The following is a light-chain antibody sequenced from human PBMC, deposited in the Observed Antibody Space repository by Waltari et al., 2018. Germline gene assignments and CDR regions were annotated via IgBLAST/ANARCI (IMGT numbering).Light chain of an antibody. CDR3: CSYAGRSTL. CDR2: DVT. V-gene: IGLV2-23*02. Sequence: QSALTQPASVSGSPGQSITISCTGTSSDVGGYNYVSWYQQHPGKAPKLVIYDVTKRPACVSNRFSGSKSGHTASLTISRLQAEDDADYYCCSYAGRSTLFGGGTKLTVV. J-gene: IGLJ2*01. CDR1: SSDVGGYNY.